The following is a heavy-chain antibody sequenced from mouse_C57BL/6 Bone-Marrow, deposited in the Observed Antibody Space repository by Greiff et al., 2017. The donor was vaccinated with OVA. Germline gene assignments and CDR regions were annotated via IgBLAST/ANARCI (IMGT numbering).Heavy chain of an antibody. D-gene: IGHD1-1*01. CDR3: ARRGGGSCMYWYVGV. CDR2: INSDGGST. J-gene: IGHJ1*03. Sequence: EVQLVESGGGLVQPGESLKLSCESNEFEFPSHDMSWVRKTPEKRLELVAAINSDGGSTYYPDTMEGRFIISRDNTKKTRYLQMSSLRSEDTAMYYCARRGGGSCMYWYVGVWGTGTTVTV. CDR1: EFEFPSHD. V-gene: IGHV5-2*03.